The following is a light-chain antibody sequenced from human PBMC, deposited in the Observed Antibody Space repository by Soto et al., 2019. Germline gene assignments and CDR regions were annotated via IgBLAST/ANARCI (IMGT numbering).Light chain of an antibody. Sequence: SPALGTLSLSPWERASLSCSSSQSVSYDLAWYQQKPGQAPRLLIYGASTRATGIPARFSGSGSGTEFTLTISSLQSEDFAVYHCQQYNNWPPTWPFGQVTNV. CDR3: QQYNNWPPTWP. CDR2: GAS. V-gene: IGKV3-15*01. J-gene: IGKJ1*01. CDR1: QSVSYD.